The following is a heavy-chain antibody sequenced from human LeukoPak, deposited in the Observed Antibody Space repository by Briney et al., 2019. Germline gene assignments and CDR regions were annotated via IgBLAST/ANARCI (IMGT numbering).Heavy chain of an antibody. Sequence: PGGSLRLSCAASGFTFSSYGMHWVRQAPGKGLEWVAVIWYDGSNKYYADSVKGRFTISRDNSKNTLYLQMNSLRAEDTAVYYCARDRKGADFDYWGQGTLVTVSS. D-gene: IGHD1-14*01. CDR1: GFTFSSYG. J-gene: IGHJ4*02. CDR3: ARDRKGADFDY. CDR2: IWYDGSNK. V-gene: IGHV3-33*01.